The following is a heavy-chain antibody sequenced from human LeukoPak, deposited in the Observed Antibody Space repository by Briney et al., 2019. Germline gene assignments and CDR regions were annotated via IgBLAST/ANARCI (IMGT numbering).Heavy chain of an antibody. CDR2: ISVSGNT. D-gene: IGHD5-18*01. V-gene: IGHV3-23*01. CDR1: GFTLSSYA. Sequence: GGSLRLSCAASGFTLSSYAMSWVRQGPGKGLEWVSAISVSGNTYHADSVKGRFTISRDSSKNTLYLQMNSLRAEDTAIYHCARDSAWIQFNDWGQGTLVTVSS. J-gene: IGHJ4*02. CDR3: ARDSAWIQFND.